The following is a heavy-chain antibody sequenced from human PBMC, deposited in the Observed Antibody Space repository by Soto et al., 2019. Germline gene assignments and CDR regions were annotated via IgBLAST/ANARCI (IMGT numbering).Heavy chain of an antibody. CDR3: ARGRVRIAARPDREAHYFDY. Sequence: ASVKVSCKTSGYTFSNYAISWVRQAPGQGLEWMGWISPYNGNANYTEKFQGRVSMTTDTSTTTAYMELTSSVTAADTAVYYCARGRVRIAARPDREAHYFDYWGQGTLVTVSS. CDR1: GYTFSNYA. D-gene: IGHD6-6*01. V-gene: IGHV1-18*04. J-gene: IGHJ4*02. CDR2: ISPYNGNA.